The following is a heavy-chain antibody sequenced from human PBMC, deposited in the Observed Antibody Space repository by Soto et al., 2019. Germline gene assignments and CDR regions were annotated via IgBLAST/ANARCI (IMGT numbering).Heavy chain of an antibody. CDR3: AKDSPRYCSGGSCYFPDY. CDR1: GFTFSSYG. Sequence: QVQLVESGGGVVQPGRSLRLSCAASGFTFSSYGMHWVRQAPGKGLEWVAVISTDGSNKYYADSVKGRFNISRDNSKNTLYLQMNSLRAEDTAVYYCAKDSPRYCSGGSCYFPDYWGQGTLVTVSS. V-gene: IGHV3-30*18. D-gene: IGHD2-15*01. J-gene: IGHJ4*02. CDR2: ISTDGSNK.